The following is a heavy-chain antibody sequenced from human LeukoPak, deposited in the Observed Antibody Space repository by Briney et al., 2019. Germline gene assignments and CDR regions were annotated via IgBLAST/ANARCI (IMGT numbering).Heavy chain of an antibody. CDR2: IRYDGSNK. CDR1: GFTFSSYG. Sequence: GGSLRLPCAASGFTFSSYGMHWVRQAPGKGLEWVAFIRYDGSNKYYADSVKGRFAISRDNSKNTLYLQMNSLRAEDTAVYYCAKESYDSIGYYYVSGYFDYWGQGTLVTVSS. CDR3: AKESYDSIGYYYVSGYFDY. V-gene: IGHV3-30*02. J-gene: IGHJ4*02. D-gene: IGHD3-22*01.